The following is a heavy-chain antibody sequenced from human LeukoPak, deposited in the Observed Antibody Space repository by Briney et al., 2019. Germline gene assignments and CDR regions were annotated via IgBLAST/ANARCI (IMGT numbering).Heavy chain of an antibody. J-gene: IGHJ6*03. V-gene: IGHV4-39*07. CDR1: GGSISSSSDY. Sequence: SETLSLTCTVSGGSISSSSDYWGWIRQAPGKGLEWIGSIYYHENTYYNSSLKSRVTISVDTSKNQFSLKLNSVTAADTAVYYCARTTEAHSWRTRYYDYYMDVWGKGTTVTVSS. CDR3: ARTTEAHSWRTRYYDYYMDV. D-gene: IGHD6-13*01. CDR2: IYYHENT.